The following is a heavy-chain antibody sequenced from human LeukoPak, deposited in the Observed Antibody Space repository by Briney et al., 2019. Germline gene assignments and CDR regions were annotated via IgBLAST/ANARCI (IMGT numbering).Heavy chain of an antibody. D-gene: IGHD1-26*01. Sequence: SETLSLTCTVSGGSISSYYWSWIRQPPGKGLEWIGYIYYSGSTNYNPSLKSRVTISVDTSKNQFSLKLSSVTAADTAVYYCARIAGEWELHYFDYWGQGTLVTVSS. CDR2: IYYSGST. CDR1: GGSISSYY. V-gene: IGHV4-59*01. J-gene: IGHJ4*02. CDR3: ARIAGEWELHYFDY.